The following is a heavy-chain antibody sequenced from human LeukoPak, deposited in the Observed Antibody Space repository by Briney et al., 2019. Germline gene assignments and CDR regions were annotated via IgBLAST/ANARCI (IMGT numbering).Heavy chain of an antibody. Sequence: GGSLRLSCATSGFTFSDFWMSWVRQAPGKGLEWVARIKSKSDGGTTDYAAPVQGRFTISRDDSRNTLYLQMDSLKTEDTAVYYCTRRGGYDFGGNFDYWGQGTLVTVSS. D-gene: IGHD5-12*01. CDR2: IKSKSDGGTT. V-gene: IGHV3-15*01. CDR3: TRRGGYDFGGNFDY. CDR1: GFTFSDFW. J-gene: IGHJ4*02.